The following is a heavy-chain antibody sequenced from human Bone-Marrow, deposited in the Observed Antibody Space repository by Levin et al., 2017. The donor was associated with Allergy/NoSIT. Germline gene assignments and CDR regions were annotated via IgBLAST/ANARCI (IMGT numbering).Heavy chain of an antibody. CDR3: ARGLDTLTSLALY. D-gene: IGHD3-9*01. V-gene: IGHV3-49*05. Sequence: NPGGSLRLSCTASGFTFGDYCMSWFRQAPGKGLVWVGFIRAMTFGGTTEYAASVKGRFTISRDDSKRIAYLQMNSLETADTAVYYCARGLDTLTSLALYWGQGTLVTVSS. CDR2: IRAMTFGGTT. CDR1: GFTFGDYC. J-gene: IGHJ4*02.